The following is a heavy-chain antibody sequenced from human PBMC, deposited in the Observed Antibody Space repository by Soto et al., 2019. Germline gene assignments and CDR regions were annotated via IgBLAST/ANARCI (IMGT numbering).Heavy chain of an antibody. J-gene: IGHJ5*02. CDR2: IIPLFGTT. D-gene: IGHD6-13*01. Sequence: QVQLVQSGAEVRMPGSSVKVSCKASVGTFSTYPINWVRQAPGQGLEWMGGIIPLFGTTNYAQKFKGRVTITADESTSTAYMELSSLRAEDAAVYYCARCATHGSSWYFWFDPWGQGTLVTVSS. CDR1: VGTFSTYP. CDR3: ARCATHGSSWYFWFDP. V-gene: IGHV1-69*01.